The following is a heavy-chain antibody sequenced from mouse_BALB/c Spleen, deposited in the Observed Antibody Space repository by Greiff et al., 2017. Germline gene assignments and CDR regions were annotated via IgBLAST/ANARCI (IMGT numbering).Heavy chain of an antibody. D-gene: IGHD2-2*01. CDR2: ISSGGST. Sequence: EVKVEESGGGLVKPGGSLKLSCAASGFTFSSYAMSWVRQTPEKRLEWVASISSGGSTYYPDSVKGRFTISRDNARNILYLQMSSLRSEDTAMYYCARRDGYGDFDYWGQGTTLTVSS. CDR3: ARRDGYGDFDY. J-gene: IGHJ2*01. V-gene: IGHV5-6-5*01. CDR1: GFTFSSYA.